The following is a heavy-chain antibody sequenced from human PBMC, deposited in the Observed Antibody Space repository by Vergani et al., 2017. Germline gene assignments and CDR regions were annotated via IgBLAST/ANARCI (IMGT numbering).Heavy chain of an antibody. Sequence: QVQLVQSGAEVREPGASVKVSCQVSGYSLTELSLHWVRQAPGKGLEWMGGFDPEDGKSIYAQNFQGIVTMTEDASTDKGYMELSSLRSEATAIYYCTVAGGAPLRLDTWGQGTLVTVSS. V-gene: IGHV1-24*01. D-gene: IGHD1-26*01. J-gene: IGHJ5*02. CDR1: GYSLTELS. CDR3: TVAGGAPLRLDT. CDR2: FDPEDGKS.